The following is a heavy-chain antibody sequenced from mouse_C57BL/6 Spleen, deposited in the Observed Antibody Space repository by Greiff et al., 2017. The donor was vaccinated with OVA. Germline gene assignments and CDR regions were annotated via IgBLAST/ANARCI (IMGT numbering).Heavy chain of an antibody. V-gene: IGHV5-6*01. CDR3: ARGANWDCRYFDY. D-gene: IGHD4-1*01. J-gene: IGHJ2*01. CDR1: GFTFSSYG. Sequence: EVQLVESGGDLVKPGGSLKLSCAASGFTFSSYGMSWVRQTPYKRLEWVATISSGGSYTYYPDSVKGRFTISRDNAKNTLYLQMSSLKSEDTAMYYCARGANWDCRYFDYWGQGTTLTVSS. CDR2: ISSGGSYT.